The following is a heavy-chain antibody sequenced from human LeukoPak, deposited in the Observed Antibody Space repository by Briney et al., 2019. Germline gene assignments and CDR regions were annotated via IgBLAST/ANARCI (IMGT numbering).Heavy chain of an antibody. J-gene: IGHJ4*02. CDR3: AREKASTTGTTDYDY. V-gene: IGHV4-38-2*02. CDR1: GYSISSGYY. Sequence: PSETLSLTCTVSGYSISSGYYWGWIRQPPGKGLEWIGSIYHSGSTYYNPSLKSRVTISLDTSKNQFSLRLNSVTAADTAVYYCAREKASTTGTTDYDYWGQGTLVTVSS. D-gene: IGHD1-1*01. CDR2: IYHSGST.